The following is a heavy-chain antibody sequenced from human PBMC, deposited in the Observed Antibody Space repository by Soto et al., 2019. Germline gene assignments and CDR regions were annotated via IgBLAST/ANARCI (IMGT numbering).Heavy chain of an antibody. V-gene: IGHV3-11*01. D-gene: IGHD3-3*01. CDR1: GFTFSDYY. J-gene: IGHJ6*04. CDR2: ISSSGSTI. CDR3: ATPSLRFLEWSQKDV. Sequence: GGSLRLSCAASGFTFSDYYMSWIRQAPGKGLEWVSYISSSGSTIYYADSVKGRLTISRDNAKNSLYLQMNSLRAEDTAVYYCATPSLRFLEWSQKDVWGKGTTVTVSS.